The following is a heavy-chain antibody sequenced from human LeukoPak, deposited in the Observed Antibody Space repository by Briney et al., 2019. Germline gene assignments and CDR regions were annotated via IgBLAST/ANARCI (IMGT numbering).Heavy chain of an antibody. CDR1: GGSISSYY. CDR3: ARVTGYRIEDYFDY. J-gene: IGHJ4*02. D-gene: IGHD6-13*01. CDR2: IYYSGST. Sequence: SETLSLTCTVSGGSISSYYWSWIRQPPGKGLEWIGYIYYSGSTNYNPSLKSRVTISVATSKNEFSLKLRSVTAADTAVYYCARVTGYRIEDYFDYWGQGTLVTVSS. V-gene: IGHV4-59*01.